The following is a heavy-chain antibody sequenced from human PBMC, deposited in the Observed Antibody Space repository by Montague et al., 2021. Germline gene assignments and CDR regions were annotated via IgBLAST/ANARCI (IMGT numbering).Heavy chain of an antibody. CDR1: GGSISNNF. CDR2: IFYSGRT. CDR3: ARDTTTDGFDI. Sequence: SETLSLTCTVSGGSISNNFWTWIWQHPVKGLQWIGFIFYSGRTNFNPSLKSRVTISLDTSKNQFSLNLSSVTAADTAVYYCARDTTTDGFDIWGQGTMVTVSS. V-gene: IGHV4-59*13. D-gene: IGHD1-1*01. J-gene: IGHJ3*02.